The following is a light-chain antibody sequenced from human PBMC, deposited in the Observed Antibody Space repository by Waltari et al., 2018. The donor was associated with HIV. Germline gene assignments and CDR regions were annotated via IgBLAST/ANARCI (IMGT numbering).Light chain of an antibody. J-gene: IGKJ5*01. CDR1: QDIVNY. CDR3: QQYKSYPLT. CDR2: AAS. V-gene: IGKV1-16*02. Sequence: DIQMTQSPSSLFASVGDRVTITCRASQDIVNYLVWFQQKPGEAPKSLIYAASSLQRGVPSKFRGSGSGTDFTLTIDTLHSEDSATYYCQQYKSYPLTFGQGTRLEIK.